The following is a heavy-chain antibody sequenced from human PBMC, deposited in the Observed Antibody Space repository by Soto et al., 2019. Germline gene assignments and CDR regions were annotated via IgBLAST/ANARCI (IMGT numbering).Heavy chain of an antibody. CDR2: IYYSGST. J-gene: IGHJ2*01. Sequence: QVQLQESGPGLVKPSETLSLTCTVSGGSISSYYWSWIRQPPGKGLEWIGYIYYSGSTNYNPSLKGRVPRSVDTSKTQFSRKLSSVTAADTAVYYCARQGSGWYGWYFDLWGRGTLVTVSS. CDR1: GGSISSYY. CDR3: ARQGSGWYGWYFDL. D-gene: IGHD6-19*01. V-gene: IGHV4-59*08.